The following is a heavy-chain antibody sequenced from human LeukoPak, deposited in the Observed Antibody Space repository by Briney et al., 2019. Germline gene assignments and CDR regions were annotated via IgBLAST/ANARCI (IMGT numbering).Heavy chain of an antibody. CDR1: GNSFSSYA. D-gene: IGHD3-22*01. J-gene: IGHJ4*02. V-gene: IGHV1-18*01. CDR2: ISAYNGNT. CDR3: AREGYDRPDY. Sequence: GASVKVSCKASGNSFSSYAINGVRQAPGQGLEWMGWISAYNGNTNYAQKLQGRVTMTTDTSTSTAYMELRSLRSDDTAVYYCAREGYDRPDYWGQGTLVTVSS.